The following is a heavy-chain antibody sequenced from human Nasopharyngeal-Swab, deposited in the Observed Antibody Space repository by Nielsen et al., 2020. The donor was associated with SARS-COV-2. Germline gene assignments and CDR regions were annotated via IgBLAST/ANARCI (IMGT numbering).Heavy chain of an antibody. J-gene: IGHJ4*02. CDR3: ARDPGLVSFDY. CDR1: GFTFSNAW. V-gene: IGHV3-21*01. CDR2: ISSSSSYI. Sequence: GESLKISCAASGFTFSNAWMSWVRQAPGKGLEWVSSISSSSSYIYYADSVKGRFTISRDNAKNSLYLQMNSLRAEDTAVYYCARDPGLVSFDYWGQGTLVTVSS. D-gene: IGHD6-19*01.